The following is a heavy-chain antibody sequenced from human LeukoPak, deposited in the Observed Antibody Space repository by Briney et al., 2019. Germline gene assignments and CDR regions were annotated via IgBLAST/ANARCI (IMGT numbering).Heavy chain of an antibody. CDR3: ARGSMNYAVFDY. CDR2: ISSSSSYI. J-gene: IGHJ4*02. V-gene: IGHV3-21*01. Sequence: PGGSLRLSCAASGFTCSSYSMNWVRQAPGKGLEWVSSISSSSSYIYYADSVKGRFTISRDNAKNSLYLQMNSLRAEDTAVYYCARGSMNYAVFDYWGQGTLVTVSS. D-gene: IGHD1-7*01. CDR1: GFTCSSYS.